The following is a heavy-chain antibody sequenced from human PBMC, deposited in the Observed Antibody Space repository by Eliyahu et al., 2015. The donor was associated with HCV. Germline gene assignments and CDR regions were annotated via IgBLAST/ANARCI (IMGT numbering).Heavy chain of an antibody. V-gene: IGHV4-4*07. Sequence: QVQLQESGPGLVKPSETLSLTCTVSGGSISSYYWSWIRQPAGKGLEWLGXIXTSGSTNYNPSLKSRVTMSVDTSKNQFSLKLSSVTAADTAVYYCARVSGSSWYGHHWYFDLWGRGTLVTVSS. J-gene: IGHJ2*01. D-gene: IGHD6-13*01. CDR3: ARVSGSSWYGHHWYFDL. CDR2: IXTSGST. CDR1: GGSISSYY.